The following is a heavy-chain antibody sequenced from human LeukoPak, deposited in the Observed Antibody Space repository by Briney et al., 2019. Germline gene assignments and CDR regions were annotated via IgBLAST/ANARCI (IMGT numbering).Heavy chain of an antibody. CDR3: ARHQLNYDY. D-gene: IGHD1-1*01. V-gene: IGHV4-59*08. CDR1: GGSLRSFS. Sequence: SQTLSLTCTVSGGSLRSFSWSWIRQPPGKGLEWIGYIDYSGGTNYNPSLKSRVTISVDTSKNQFSLKLRSVTAADTAVYYCARHQLNYDYWGQGILVTVSS. CDR2: IDYSGGT. J-gene: IGHJ4*02.